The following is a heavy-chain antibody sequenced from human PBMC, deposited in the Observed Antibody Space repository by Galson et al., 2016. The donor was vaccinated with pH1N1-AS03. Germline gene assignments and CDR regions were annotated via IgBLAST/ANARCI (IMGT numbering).Heavy chain of an antibody. CDR1: GYTFTKYA. V-gene: IGHV1-3*01. Sequence: SVKVSCKASGYTFTKYAIHWVRQAPGQRPEWMGWINVGNGNTKYSQKFQGRVTITRDSSANTAYMELSSLRSEDTAVFYCARDPYYGSVTYSDGVLNWFDPWGQGTLVTVSS. CDR3: ARDPYYGSVTYSDGVLNWFDP. CDR2: INVGNGNT. J-gene: IGHJ5*02. D-gene: IGHD3-10*01.